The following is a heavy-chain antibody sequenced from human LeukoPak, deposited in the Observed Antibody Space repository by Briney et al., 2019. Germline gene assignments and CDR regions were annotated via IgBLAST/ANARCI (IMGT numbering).Heavy chain of an antibody. CDR2: IWYDGSNK. CDR1: GFTFRSYG. J-gene: IGHJ4*02. CDR3: ARVRSLGIAVAELDY. V-gene: IGHV3-33*01. D-gene: IGHD6-19*01. Sequence: GGSLRLSCAASGFTFRSYGMHWVRQAPGKGLEWVAVIWYDGSNKYYADSVKGRLTISRDNSKNMLYLQMNSLRAEGTAVYYCARVRSLGIAVAELDYWGQGTLVTVSS.